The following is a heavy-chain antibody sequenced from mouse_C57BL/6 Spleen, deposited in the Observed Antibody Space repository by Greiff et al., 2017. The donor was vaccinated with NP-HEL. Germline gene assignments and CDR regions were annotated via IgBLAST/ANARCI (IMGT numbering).Heavy chain of an antibody. Sequence: QVQLKQSGPGLVQPSQCLSITCTVSGFSLTSYGVHWVRQSPGKGLEWLGVIWSGGSTDYNAAFISRLSISKDNSKSQVFFKMNSLQADDTAIYYCARNWDVDAMDYWGQGTSVTVSS. CDR3: ARNWDVDAMDY. V-gene: IGHV2-2*01. CDR2: IWSGGST. D-gene: IGHD4-1*01. J-gene: IGHJ4*01. CDR1: GFSLTSYG.